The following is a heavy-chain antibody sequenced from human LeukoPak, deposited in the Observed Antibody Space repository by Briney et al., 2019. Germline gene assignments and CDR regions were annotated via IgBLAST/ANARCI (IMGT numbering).Heavy chain of an antibody. J-gene: IGHJ4*02. Sequence: PGGSLRLSCAASGFTFSNAWMSWVRQTPGKGLEWAGRIKSKTDGGTTDYAAPVKGRFTISRDDSKNTLYLQMNSLKTEDTAVYYCTTSGSHYGTSDYWGQGTLVTVSS. V-gene: IGHV3-15*01. D-gene: IGHD1-26*01. CDR1: GFTFSNAW. CDR2: IKSKTDGGTT. CDR3: TTSGSHYGTSDY.